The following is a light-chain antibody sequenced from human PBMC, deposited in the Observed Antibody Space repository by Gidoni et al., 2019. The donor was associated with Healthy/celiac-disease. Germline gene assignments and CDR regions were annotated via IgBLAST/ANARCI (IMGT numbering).Light chain of an antibody. J-gene: IGKJ5*01. V-gene: IGKV3-11*01. CDR1: QSVSSY. Sequence: VLPHSPAPLSLSPRERATLSCRASQSVSSYLAWYQQKPGQAPRLLIYDASNRETGIPARFSGSGSGTDFTLTISSLEPEDFAVYYCQQRSNWPPMFGQGTRVEIK. CDR3: QQRSNWPPM. CDR2: DAS.